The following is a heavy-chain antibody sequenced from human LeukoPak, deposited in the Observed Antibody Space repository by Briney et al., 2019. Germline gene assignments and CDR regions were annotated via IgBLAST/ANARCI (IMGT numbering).Heavy chain of an antibody. Sequence: ASVKVSCRASGYTFISYGLSWVRQAPGQGLEWMGWISVYNGNTNYAQKLQGRVTMTTDTSTSTAYMELRSLRSDDTAVYYCARDLCTSPSCPGGLDYWGQGTLVTVSS. CDR3: ARDLCTSPSCPGGLDY. V-gene: IGHV1-18*01. J-gene: IGHJ4*02. D-gene: IGHD2-2*01. CDR2: ISVYNGNT. CDR1: GYTFISYG.